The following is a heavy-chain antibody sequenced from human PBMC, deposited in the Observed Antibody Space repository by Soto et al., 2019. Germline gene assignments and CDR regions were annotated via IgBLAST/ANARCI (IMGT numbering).Heavy chain of an antibody. CDR3: AREPYGDYSGY. CDR1: GGTFSSYS. D-gene: IGHD4-17*01. J-gene: IGHJ4*02. Sequence: QVQLVQSGAEVKKPGSSVKVSCKASGGTFSSYSINWVRQGPGQGLEWMGRITPILGIANYAQKFQGRVTITADKSTSTAYMELSSLRSEDTAVYYCAREPYGDYSGYWGQGTLVTVSS. CDR2: ITPILGIA. V-gene: IGHV1-69*08.